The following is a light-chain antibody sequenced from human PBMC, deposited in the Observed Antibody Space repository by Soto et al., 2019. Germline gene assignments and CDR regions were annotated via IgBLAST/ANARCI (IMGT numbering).Light chain of an antibody. Sequence: IQMTQSPSSLAASLGDRVTITCRASQRITTYLNWYQQKPGNAPKLLITTSGTLQRGVPSRFSGSGSGTDFTLNITSLQREDFATYFCQQTYSTPYTFGQGTKLEIK. V-gene: IGKV1-39*01. CDR1: QRITTY. CDR3: QQTYSTPYT. J-gene: IGKJ2*01. CDR2: TSG.